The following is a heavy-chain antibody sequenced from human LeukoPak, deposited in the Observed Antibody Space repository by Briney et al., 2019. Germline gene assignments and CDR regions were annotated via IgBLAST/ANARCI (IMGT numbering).Heavy chain of an antibody. CDR1: GYTFTSYY. J-gene: IGHJ4*02. CDR2: IRTSDDYT. V-gene: IGHV1-46*01. Sequence: ASVKVSCKASGYTFTSYYIHWVRQAPGPGLEWMGEIRTSDDYTKYAQRFHCRVTMTRDTSTSIVFMELSGLRSEDTAIYYCARDSHNYASDYWGQGTLVTVSS. D-gene: IGHD4-11*01. CDR3: ARDSHNYASDY.